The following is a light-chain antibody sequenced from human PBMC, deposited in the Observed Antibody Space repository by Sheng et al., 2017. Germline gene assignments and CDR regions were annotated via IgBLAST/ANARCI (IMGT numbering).Light chain of an antibody. J-gene: IGKJ4*01. Sequence: ETVMTQSPATLSVSPGERATLSCRASQSIRTALAWYQQKPGQAPRLLIYGASTRATGIPARFSGSGSGTEFTLTISSLQSEDFAVYYCQQYDKWPLPFGGGTKVEIK. CDR3: QQYDKWPLP. V-gene: IGKV3-15*01. CDR2: GAS. CDR1: QSIRTA.